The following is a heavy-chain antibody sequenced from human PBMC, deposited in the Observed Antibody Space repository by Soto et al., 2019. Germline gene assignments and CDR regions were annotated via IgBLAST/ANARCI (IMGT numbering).Heavy chain of an antibody. CDR2: IYPGDSET. D-gene: IGHD2-2*01. V-gene: IGHV5-51*01. CDR1: GYSFTSYW. Sequence: GESLKISCTGIGYSFTSYWIGWVRQMPGKALEWMGIIYPGDSETRYSPSFQGQVTISVDKSITTAYLQWTSLQASDTAVYYCARGYCTTTICDPWSDPWGQGTLGTVSS. J-gene: IGHJ5*02. CDR3: ARGYCTTTICDPWSDP.